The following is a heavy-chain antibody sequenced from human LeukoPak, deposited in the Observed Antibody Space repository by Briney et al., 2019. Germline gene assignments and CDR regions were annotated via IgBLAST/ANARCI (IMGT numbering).Heavy chain of an antibody. J-gene: IGHJ4*02. V-gene: IGHV3-48*04. D-gene: IGHD6-19*01. CDR3: AKVRYSSGQNGYYFDY. CDR1: GFTFSDYR. Sequence: GGSLRLSCAASGFTFSDYRMNWVRQAPGKGLEWISYISNDLSTIHYAASVKGRFTISRDNARNSLYLQMDSLRAEDTAVYYCAKVRYSSGQNGYYFDYWGQGTLVTVSS. CDR2: ISNDLSTI.